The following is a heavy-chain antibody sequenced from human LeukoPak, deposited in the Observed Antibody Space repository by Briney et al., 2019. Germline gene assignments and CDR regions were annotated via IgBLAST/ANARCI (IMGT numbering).Heavy chain of an antibody. CDR1: GFIFDDYA. D-gene: IGHD3-10*01. CDR3: ARGLGGDQGYFDL. CDR2: ISWNSGSL. Sequence: GRSLRLSCAASGFIFDDYAMHWVRQAPGKGLEWVSGISWNSGSLAYADSVKGRFTISRDNAKNSLYLQMNSLRTEGTALYYCARGLGGDQGYFDLWGRGTLATVSS. V-gene: IGHV3-9*01. J-gene: IGHJ2*01.